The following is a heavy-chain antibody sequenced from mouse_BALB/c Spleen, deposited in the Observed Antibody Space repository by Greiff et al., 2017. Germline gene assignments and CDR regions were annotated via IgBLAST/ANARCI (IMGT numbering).Heavy chain of an antibody. D-gene: IGHD2-14*01. J-gene: IGHJ2*01. CDR1: GFTFSNYW. CDR2: IRLKSNNYAT. V-gene: IGHV6-6*02. Sequence: EVKVEESGGGLVQPGGSMKLSCVASGFTFSNYWMNWVRQSPEKGLEWVAEIRLKSNNYATHYAESVKGRFTISRDDSKSSVYLQMNNLRAEDTGIYYCTYRYHFDYWGQGTTLTVSS. CDR3: TYRYHFDY.